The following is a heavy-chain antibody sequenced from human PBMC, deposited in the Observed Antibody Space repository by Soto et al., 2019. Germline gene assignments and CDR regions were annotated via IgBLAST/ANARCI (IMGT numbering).Heavy chain of an antibody. Sequence: VESLKISCKGSGYSFTSYWIGWVRQMPGKGLEWMGIIYPGDSDTRYSPSFQGQVTISADKSISTAYLQWSSLKASDTAMYYCARLSGFRGFSYYYMDVWGKGTTVTVSS. CDR1: GYSFTSYW. CDR2: IYPGDSDT. D-gene: IGHD3-10*01. J-gene: IGHJ6*03. CDR3: ARLSGFRGFSYYYMDV. V-gene: IGHV5-51*01.